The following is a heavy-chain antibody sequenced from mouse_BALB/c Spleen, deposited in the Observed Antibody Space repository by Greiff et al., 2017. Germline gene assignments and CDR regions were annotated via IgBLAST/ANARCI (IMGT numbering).Heavy chain of an antibody. J-gene: IGHJ2*01. V-gene: IGHV1-7*01. CDR1: GYTFTSYW. Sequence: VKLMESGAELAKPGASVKMSCKASGYTFTSYWMHWVKQRPGQGLEWIGYINPSTGYTEYNQKFKDKATLTADKSSSTAYMQLSSLTSEDSAVYYCARDSYYFDYWGQGTTLTVSS. CDR2: INPSTGYT. CDR3: ARDSYYFDY.